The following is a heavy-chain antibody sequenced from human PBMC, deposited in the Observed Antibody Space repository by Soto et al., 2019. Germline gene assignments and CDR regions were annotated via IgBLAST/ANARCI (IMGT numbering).Heavy chain of an antibody. CDR3: AKDLYYDILTGYYYYYYGMDV. D-gene: IGHD3-9*01. CDR2: IWYDGSNK. J-gene: IGHJ6*02. V-gene: IGHV3-30*02. Sequence: GGSLRLSCAASGFTFSSYGMHWVRQAPGKGLEWMAVIWYDGSNKYYADSVKGRFTISRDNSKNTLYLQMNSLRAEDTAVYYCAKDLYYDILTGYYYYYYGMDVWGQGTTVTVSS. CDR1: GFTFSSYG.